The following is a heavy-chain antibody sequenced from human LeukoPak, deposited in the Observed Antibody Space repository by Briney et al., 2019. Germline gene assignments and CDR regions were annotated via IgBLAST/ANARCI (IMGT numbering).Heavy chain of an antibody. CDR3: AKRAPLGATSDWGAFDI. Sequence: GGSLRLSCAASGFTFSSYAMNWVRQAPGKGLEWVSSISSSSSYIYYADSVKGRFTISRDNAKNSLYLQMNSLRAEDTAVYYCAKRAPLGATSDWGAFDIWGQGTMVTVSS. CDR1: GFTFSSYA. V-gene: IGHV3-21*01. D-gene: IGHD1-26*01. CDR2: ISSSSSYI. J-gene: IGHJ3*02.